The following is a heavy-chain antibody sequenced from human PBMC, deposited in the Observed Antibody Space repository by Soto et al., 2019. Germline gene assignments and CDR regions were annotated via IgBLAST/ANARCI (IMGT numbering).Heavy chain of an antibody. CDR3: EKLNDYARSLGI. CDR1: GFTFSRSW. D-gene: IGHD4-17*01. Sequence: EVQLVKSGGGLVQPGGSLRLSCAASGFTFSRSWMNWVRQAPGKGLEWVANIKEDGSEKDYVDSVKGRFTISRDNAKNSLSLQMNSLRAEDTAVYYCEKLNDYARSLGIWGQGTMVTVSS. V-gene: IGHV3-7*01. J-gene: IGHJ3*02. CDR2: IKEDGSEK.